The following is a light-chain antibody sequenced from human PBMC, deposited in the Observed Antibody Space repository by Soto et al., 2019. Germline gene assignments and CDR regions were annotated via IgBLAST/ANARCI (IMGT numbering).Light chain of an antibody. CDR3: QQSLGIPYT. CDR2: AAS. J-gene: IGKJ2*01. V-gene: IGKV1-39*01. Sequence: DIQMTQYPSALSASVGDRVTITCRASQTISTYLNWYQQKPGKAPKLLIYAASTLQSGVPSRFSGSGSGTDFTLTISSLQPEDFATYYCQQSLGIPYTFGQGTRLEIK. CDR1: QTISTY.